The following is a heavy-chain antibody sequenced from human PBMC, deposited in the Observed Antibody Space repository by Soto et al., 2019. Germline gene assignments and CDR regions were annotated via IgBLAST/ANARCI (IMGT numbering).Heavy chain of an antibody. CDR3: ARAYDYGYYYFDF. V-gene: IGHV3-7*01. J-gene: IGHJ4*02. Sequence: GGSLRLSCAASGFTFSSYWMSWVRQAPGKGLEWVANINQDGSEKYYVDSVKGRFTISRDSAKNSLYLQMNSLRAEDTAVYYCARAYDYGYYYFDFWGQGTLVTVSS. CDR2: INQDGSEK. CDR1: GFTFSSYW. D-gene: IGHD4-17*01.